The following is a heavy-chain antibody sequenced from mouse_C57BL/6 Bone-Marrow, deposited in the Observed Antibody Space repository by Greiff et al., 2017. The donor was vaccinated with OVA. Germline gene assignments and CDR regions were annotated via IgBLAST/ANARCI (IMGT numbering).Heavy chain of an antibody. V-gene: IGHV1-19*01. CDR2: INPYNGGT. Sequence: VQLQQSGPALVKPGASVKMSCKASGYTFTDYYMNWVKQSHGKSLEWIGVINPYNGGTSYNQKFKGKATLTVDKSSSTAYMELNSLTSEDSAVYYCARSGNPNLDYWGQGTTLTVSS. J-gene: IGHJ2*01. CDR1: GYTFTDYY. D-gene: IGHD2-1*01. CDR3: ARSGNPNLDY.